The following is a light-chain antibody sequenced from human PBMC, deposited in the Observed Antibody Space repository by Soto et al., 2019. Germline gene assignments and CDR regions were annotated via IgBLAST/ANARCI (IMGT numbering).Light chain of an antibody. V-gene: IGKV1-39*01. CDR3: QQSYTSPTT. CDR1: QSIGKH. CDR2: GAS. J-gene: IGKJ5*01. Sequence: DIQMTQSPSFLSASVGDRVTITCRASQSIGKHLNWYQQKPGKAPKFLIYGASTLQSGVPSRFTGSGSGTDFTLPVNSLQAEDFATYYCQQSYTSPTTFGQGTRLEI.